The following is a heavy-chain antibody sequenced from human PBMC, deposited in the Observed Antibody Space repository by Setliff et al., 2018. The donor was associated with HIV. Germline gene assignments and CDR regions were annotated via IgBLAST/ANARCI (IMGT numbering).Heavy chain of an antibody. CDR1: GGSFSGYS. CDR3: ARVADSSGYYHLDY. Sequence: LSLTCSVYGGSFSGYSWSWIRQPPGKGPEWIGEVYHSGSSNYNPSLKSRVTISVDTSKKQFSLKLSSVTAADTAVYHCARVADSSGYYHLDYWGQGTLVTVSS. CDR2: VYHSGSS. J-gene: IGHJ4*02. V-gene: IGHV4-34*01. D-gene: IGHD3-22*01.